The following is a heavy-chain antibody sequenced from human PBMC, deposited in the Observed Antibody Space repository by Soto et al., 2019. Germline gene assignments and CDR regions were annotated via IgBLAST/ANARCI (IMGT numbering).Heavy chain of an antibody. CDR1: GFTFSSYG. J-gene: IGHJ3*02. CDR2: ISYDGSNK. Sequence: QVQLVESGGGVVQPGRSLRLSCAASGFTFSSYGMHWVRQAPGKGLEWVAVISYDGSNKYYADSVKGRFTISRDNSKNALYLQMNSPRAEDTAVYYCARRGWDAFDIWGQGTMVTVSS. V-gene: IGHV3-30*03. CDR3: ARRGWDAFDI.